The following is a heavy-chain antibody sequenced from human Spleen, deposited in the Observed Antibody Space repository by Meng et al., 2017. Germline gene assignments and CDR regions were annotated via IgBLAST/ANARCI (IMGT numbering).Heavy chain of an antibody. CDR3: ARDEDISAAGKLFVDY. CDR1: GYTFTSYY. Sequence: ASVKVSCKASGYTFTSYYVHWVRRAPGQGLEWMGRINPKSGDTHYAQKFQARVTMTGDTSISTAYMELSGLRSDDTAMYYCARDEDISAAGKLFVDYWGQGTLVTVSS. D-gene: IGHD6-25*01. CDR2: INPKSGDT. J-gene: IGHJ4*02. V-gene: IGHV1-2*06.